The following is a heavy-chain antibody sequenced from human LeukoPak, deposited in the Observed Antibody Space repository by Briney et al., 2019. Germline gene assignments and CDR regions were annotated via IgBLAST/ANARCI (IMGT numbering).Heavy chain of an antibody. J-gene: IGHJ3*02. D-gene: IGHD6-19*01. CDR2: ISSSSSYI. CDR1: GFTFSSYS. Sequence: GSLRLSCAASGFTFSSYSMNWVRQAPGKGLEWVSSISSSSSYIYYADSVKGRFTISRDNAKNSLYLQMNSLRAEDTAVYYCARGSSGWYEEDAFDIWGQGTMVTVSS. CDR3: ARGSSGWYEEDAFDI. V-gene: IGHV3-21*01.